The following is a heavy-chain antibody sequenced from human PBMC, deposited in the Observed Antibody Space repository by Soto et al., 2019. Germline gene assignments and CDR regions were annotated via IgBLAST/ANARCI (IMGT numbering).Heavy chain of an antibody. V-gene: IGHV4-39*01. CDR2: IYYSGST. J-gene: IGHJ6*02. CDR3: ARPFADYDFWSGYYNPGNGMDV. CDR1: GGSISSSSYY. Sequence: SETLSLTCTVSGGSISSSSYYWGWIRQPPGKGLEWIGSIYYSGSTYYNPSLKSRVTISVDTSKNQFSLKLSSVTAADTAVYYCARPFADYDFWSGYYNPGNGMDVWGQGTTVTVSS. D-gene: IGHD3-3*01.